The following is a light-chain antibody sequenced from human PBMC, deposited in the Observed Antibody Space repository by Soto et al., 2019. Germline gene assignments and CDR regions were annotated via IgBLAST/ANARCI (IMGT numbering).Light chain of an antibody. CDR2: DVT. CDR1: SSDVGGYNY. V-gene: IGLV2-11*01. J-gene: IGLJ1*01. Sequence: QPALAQPRSVSGSPGQSVTISCTGTSSDVGGYNYVSWYQQHPDKAPKVMIYDVTKRPSGVPDRFSGSKSGNTASLTISGLQAEDEADYYCCSYAGSYIYVFGTG. CDR3: CSYAGSYIYV.